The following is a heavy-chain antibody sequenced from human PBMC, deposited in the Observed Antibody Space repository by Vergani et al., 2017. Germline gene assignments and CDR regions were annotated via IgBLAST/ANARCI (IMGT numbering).Heavy chain of an antibody. CDR3: AKALGGWYGDYTYYFDY. J-gene: IGHJ4*02. D-gene: IGHD4-17*01. CDR2: ISWNSGSI. Sequence: EVQLVESGGGLVQPGGSLRLSCAASGFTFSSYWMHWVRQAPGKGLVWVSRISWNSGSIGYADSVKGRFTISRDNAKNSLYLQMNSLRAEDTALYYCAKALGGWYGDYTYYFDYWGQGTLVTVSS. CDR1: GFTFSSYW. V-gene: IGHV3-74*01.